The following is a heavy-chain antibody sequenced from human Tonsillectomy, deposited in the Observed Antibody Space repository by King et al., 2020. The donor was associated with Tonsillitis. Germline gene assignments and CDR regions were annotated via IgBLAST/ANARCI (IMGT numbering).Heavy chain of an antibody. V-gene: IGHV1-2*07. CDR3: ARSLPLGRYCLTNTCPRDD. CDR2: INPNSGDT. CDR1: GYTFTDYY. J-gene: IGHJ4*02. Sequence: VQLVESGAEVKEPGASVKVSCKTSGYTFTDYYLHWVRQAPGQGLQWMGWINPNSGDTNYAHNFLGRVTLTRDTSISTAYMELSRLLSDDTAVYFCARSLPLGRYCLTNTCPRDDWGQGTLVTVSS. D-gene: IGHD2-15*01.